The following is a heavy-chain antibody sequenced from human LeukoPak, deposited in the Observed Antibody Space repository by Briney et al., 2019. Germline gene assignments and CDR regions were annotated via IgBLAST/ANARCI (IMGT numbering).Heavy chain of an antibody. Sequence: SETLSLTCAVYGGSFSGYYWSWIRQPPGKGLEWIGEINHSGSTNYNPSLKSRVTISVDTSKNQFSLKLSSVTAADTAVYYCARGGHNIDYWGQGTLVTVSS. CDR1: GGSFSGYY. D-gene: IGHD1-14*01. V-gene: IGHV4-34*01. J-gene: IGHJ4*02. CDR3: ARGGHNIDY. CDR2: INHSGST.